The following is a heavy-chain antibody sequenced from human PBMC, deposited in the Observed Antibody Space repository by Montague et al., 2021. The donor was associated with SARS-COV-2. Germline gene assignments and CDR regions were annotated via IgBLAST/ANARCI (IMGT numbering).Heavy chain of an antibody. V-gene: IGHV4-4*08. Sequence: SETLSLTCTVPSPGIVSWNSGADRKRTRLNFSHMGNTYAVFCTKNNPSLKSRVTISVDTSKNQFSLKLSSVTAADTAVYYCARGFDYWGQGTLVTVSS. CDR2: TYAVFCT. CDR1: SPGIVSWN. J-gene: IGHJ4*02. CDR3: ARGFDY.